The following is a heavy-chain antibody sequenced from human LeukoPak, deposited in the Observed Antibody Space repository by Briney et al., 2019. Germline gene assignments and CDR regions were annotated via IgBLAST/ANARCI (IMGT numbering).Heavy chain of an antibody. Sequence: PGGSLRLSCAASGFTFSIHSMNWVRQAPGMGLEWVSLISSSSNYIYYADSVKGRFTISRDNAKNSLYLQMNSLRAEDTAVYYCARDRNSGWSDNDYWGQGTLVTVSS. CDR1: GFTFSIHS. J-gene: IGHJ4*02. V-gene: IGHV3-21*01. CDR2: ISSSSNYI. D-gene: IGHD6-19*01. CDR3: ARDRNSGWSDNDY.